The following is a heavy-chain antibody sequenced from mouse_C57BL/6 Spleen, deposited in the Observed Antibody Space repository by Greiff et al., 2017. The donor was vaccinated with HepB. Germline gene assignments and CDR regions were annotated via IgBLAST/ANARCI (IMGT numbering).Heavy chain of an antibody. D-gene: IGHD2-4*01. V-gene: IGHV1-64*01. CDR3: TRRGIYDYALYY. CDR1: GYTFTSYW. J-gene: IGHJ2*01. Sequence: VQLQQTGAELVKPGASVKLSRKASGYTFTSYWMHWVKQRPGQGPEWIGMINPNSGSTNYNEKFKSKATLTVDKSSSTAYMQLNILTSEESAVYYCTRRGIYDYALYYWGQGTTLTVSS. CDR2: INPNSGST.